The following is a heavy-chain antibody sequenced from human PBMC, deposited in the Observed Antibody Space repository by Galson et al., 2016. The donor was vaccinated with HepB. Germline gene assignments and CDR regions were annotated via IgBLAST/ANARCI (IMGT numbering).Heavy chain of an antibody. V-gene: IGHV3-33*01. CDR3: AREERYCSSMRCQNPDYGMDV. CDR1: GFTFSSYG. CDR2: IWYDGSNE. D-gene: IGHD2-2*01. Sequence: SLRLSCAASGFTFSSYGMHWVRQAPGKGLEWVAVIWYDGSNEYYADSVKGRFPISRDNSKNTLYLQMNSLRAEDTAVYFCAREERYCSSMRCQNPDYGMDVWGQGTTVTVSS. J-gene: IGHJ6*02.